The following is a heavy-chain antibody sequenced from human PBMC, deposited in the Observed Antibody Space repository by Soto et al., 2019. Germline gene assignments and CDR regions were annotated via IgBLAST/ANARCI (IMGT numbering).Heavy chain of an antibody. CDR3: AKALGELSPESYDY. CDR1: GFTFSSYA. D-gene: IGHD3-16*02. Sequence: QVPLVESGGGVVQPGRSLRLSCAASGFTFSSYAMHWVRQAPGKGLEWVAVISYDGSDKYYADSVKGRFTISRDNSKNTLNLQMNSLRADDTAVDYCAKALGELSPESYDYWGQGTLITVSS. CDR2: ISYDGSDK. V-gene: IGHV3-30*18. J-gene: IGHJ4*02.